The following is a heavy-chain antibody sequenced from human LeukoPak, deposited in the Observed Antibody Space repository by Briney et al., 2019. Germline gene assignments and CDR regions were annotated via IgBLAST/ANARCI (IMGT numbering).Heavy chain of an antibody. V-gene: IGHV6-1*01. J-gene: IGHJ4*02. CDR2: TYYRSKWYS. Sequence: SQTLSLTCAISGDSVSSNSAAWNWIRQSPSRGLEWLGRTYYRSKWYSYYAVSVKSRIIINPDTSKNQFSLKLSSVTAADTAVYYCARRGQLDGVYSYFDYWGQGTLVTVSS. CDR3: ARRGQLDGVYSYFDY. CDR1: GDSVSSNSAA. D-gene: IGHD6-6*01.